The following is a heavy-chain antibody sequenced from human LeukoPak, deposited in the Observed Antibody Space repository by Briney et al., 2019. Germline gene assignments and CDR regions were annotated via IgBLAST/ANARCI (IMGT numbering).Heavy chain of an antibody. CDR1: GFTFSSYA. Sequence: QPGGSLRLSCAASGFTFSSYAMHWVRQAPGKGLEWVAVISYDGSNKYYADSVKGRFTISRDNSKNTLYLQMNSLRAEDTAVYYCARDGFYYDSSGPFDYWGQGTLVTVSS. CDR2: ISYDGSNK. D-gene: IGHD3-22*01. V-gene: IGHV3-30*14. J-gene: IGHJ4*02. CDR3: ARDGFYYDSSGPFDY.